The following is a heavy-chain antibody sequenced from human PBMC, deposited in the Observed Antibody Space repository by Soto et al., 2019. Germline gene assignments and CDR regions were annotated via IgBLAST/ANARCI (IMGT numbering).Heavy chain of an antibody. Sequence: PGGSLRLSCAASGFTFSRDWMSWVRQAPRKGLEWVANIKQDGSEKYYVDSVKGRFTISRDNAKNSVYLQMNSLRAEDTAVYYCERDFEGSYGYGPFEYWGQGTLVTVYS. CDR1: GFTFSRDW. J-gene: IGHJ4*02. D-gene: IGHD5-18*01. CDR2: IKQDGSEK. V-gene: IGHV3-7*03. CDR3: ERDFEGSYGYGPFEY.